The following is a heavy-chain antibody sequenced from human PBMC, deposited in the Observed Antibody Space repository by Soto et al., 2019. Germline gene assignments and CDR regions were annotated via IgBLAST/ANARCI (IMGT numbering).Heavy chain of an antibody. D-gene: IGHD6-13*01. CDR3: ARDQLYSSSWSDY. CDR2: IWYDGSNK. J-gene: IGHJ4*02. Sequence: QVQLVESGGGVVQPGRSLRLSCAASGFTFSSYGMHWVRQAPGKGLEWVAVIWYDGSNKYYADSVKGRFTISRDNSKNTLNLKMNSLRAEDTAVYYCARDQLYSSSWSDYWGQGTLVTVSS. CDR1: GFTFSSYG. V-gene: IGHV3-33*01.